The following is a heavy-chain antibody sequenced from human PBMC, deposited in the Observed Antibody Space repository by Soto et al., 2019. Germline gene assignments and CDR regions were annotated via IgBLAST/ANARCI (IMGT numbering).Heavy chain of an antibody. CDR3: ARVGGGYCSSTSCFEFDY. Sequence: QVQLQESGPGLVKPSQTLSLTCTVSGGSISSGGYYWSWIRQHPGKGLEWIGYIYYSGSTYYNPSLKSRVTRSVDTSKNQFSLKLSSVTAADTAVYYCARVGGGYCSSTSCFEFDYWGQGTLVTVSS. CDR2: IYYSGST. D-gene: IGHD2-2*01. J-gene: IGHJ4*02. CDR1: GGSISSGGYY. V-gene: IGHV4-31*03.